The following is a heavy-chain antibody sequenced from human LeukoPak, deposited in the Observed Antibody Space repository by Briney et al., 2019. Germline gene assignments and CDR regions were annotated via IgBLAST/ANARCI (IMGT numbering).Heavy chain of an antibody. J-gene: IGHJ4*02. Sequence: GGSLRLSCAASGFTFSNAWMTWVRQAPGKGLEWVAVISYDGSNKYYADSVKGRFTISKDNSKNTLYLQMNSLRAEDTAVCYCARDPPYCSGGSCYQPDYYFDYWGQGTLVTVSS. D-gene: IGHD2-15*01. CDR2: ISYDGSNK. CDR1: GFTFSNAW. V-gene: IGHV3-30-3*01. CDR3: ARDPPYCSGGSCYQPDYYFDY.